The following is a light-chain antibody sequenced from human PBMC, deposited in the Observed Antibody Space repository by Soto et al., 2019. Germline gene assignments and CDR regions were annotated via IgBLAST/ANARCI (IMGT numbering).Light chain of an antibody. CDR2: EGS. J-gene: IGLJ2*01. CDR3: CSYAGSSTVV. CDR1: SSDVGSYNL. V-gene: IGLV2-23*01. Sequence: QSALTQPASVSGSPGQSITISCTGTSSDVGSYNLVSWYQQHPGKAPKLMIYEGSKRPSAVSNRFSGSKSGNTAFLSISGLQAEDEADYYCCSYAGSSTVVFGGGTKLTVL.